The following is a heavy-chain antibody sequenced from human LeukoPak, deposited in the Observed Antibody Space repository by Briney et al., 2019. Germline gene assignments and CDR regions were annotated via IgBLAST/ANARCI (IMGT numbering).Heavy chain of an antibody. CDR3: ATVYGPSAAAGHYFDY. CDR1: GYTFTSYD. J-gene: IGHJ4*02. V-gene: IGHV1-8*01. Sequence: ASVKVSCKASGYTFTSYDINWVRQATGQGLEWMGWMNPNSGNTGYAQKFQGRVTMTRNTSISTAYMELSSLRSEDTAVYYCATVYGPSAAAGHYFDYWGQGTLVTVSS. CDR2: MNPNSGNT. D-gene: IGHD6-13*01.